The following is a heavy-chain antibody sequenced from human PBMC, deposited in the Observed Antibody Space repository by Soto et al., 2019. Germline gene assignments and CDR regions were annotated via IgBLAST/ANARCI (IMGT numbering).Heavy chain of an antibody. CDR1: GFTFTSSA. Sequence: ASVKVSCKASGFTFTSSAMQWVRQARGQRLEWIGWIVVGSGNTNYAQKFQERVTITRDMSTSTAYMELSSLRSEDTAVYYCAASNRIWGSYRFQERNWFDPWGQGTLVTVSS. D-gene: IGHD3-16*02. V-gene: IGHV1-58*02. CDR3: AASNRIWGSYRFQERNWFDP. CDR2: IVVGSGNT. J-gene: IGHJ5*02.